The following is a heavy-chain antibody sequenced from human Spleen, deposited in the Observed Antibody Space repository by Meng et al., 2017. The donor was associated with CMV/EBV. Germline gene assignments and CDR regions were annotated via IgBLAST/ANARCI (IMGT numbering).Heavy chain of an antibody. CDR1: GFAFGTYW. J-gene: IGHJ4*02. CDR3: ARWVRALDY. D-gene: IGHD4-23*01. CDR2: IKEDGSDK. Sequence: GESLKISWAASGFAFGTYWMSWVRQAPGKGLEWVATIKEDGSDKYYVDSVKGRFTISRDNAKKSLYLQMNSLRAQDTAVYYCARWVRALDYWGQGALVTVSS. V-gene: IGHV3-7*01.